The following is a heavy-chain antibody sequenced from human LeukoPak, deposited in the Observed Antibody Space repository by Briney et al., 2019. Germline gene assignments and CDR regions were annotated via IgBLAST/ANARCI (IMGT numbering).Heavy chain of an antibody. Sequence: GRSLRLSCAASGFTFDDYAMHWVRQAPGKGLEWVSGISWNSGSIGYADSVKGRFTISRDNAKNSLYLQMNSLRAEDTAVYYCARDLYCGGDCPWGQGTLVTVSS. CDR2: ISWNSGSI. CDR1: GFTFDDYA. CDR3: ARDLYCGGDCP. D-gene: IGHD2-21*02. J-gene: IGHJ5*02. V-gene: IGHV3-9*01.